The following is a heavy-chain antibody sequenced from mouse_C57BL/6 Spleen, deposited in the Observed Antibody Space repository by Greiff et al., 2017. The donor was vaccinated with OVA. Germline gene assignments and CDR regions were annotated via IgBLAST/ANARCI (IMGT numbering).Heavy chain of an antibody. J-gene: IGHJ2*01. CDR1: GYTFTGYW. CDR3: AGPSTTVPYYFDY. D-gene: IGHD1-1*01. V-gene: IGHV1-9*01. CDR2: ILPGSGST. Sequence: LMEPGASVKLSCKATGYTFTGYWIEWVKQRPGHGLEWIGEILPGSGSTNYNEKFKGKATFTADTSSNTAYMQLSSLPTVDSAIYYCAGPSTTVPYYFDYWGQGTTLTVSS.